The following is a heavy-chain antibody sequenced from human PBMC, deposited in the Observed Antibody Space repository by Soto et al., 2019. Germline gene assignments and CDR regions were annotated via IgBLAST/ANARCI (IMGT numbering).Heavy chain of an antibody. Sequence: PGGSLRLSCTASGFTFGDYAMSWFRQAPGKGLEWVGFIRSKAYGGTTGYAASVKGRFTISRDDSKSIAYLQMNSLKTEDTAVYYCTRYHSIYYYDSSGYYAYYYYGMDVWGQGTTVTVSS. V-gene: IGHV3-49*03. CDR1: GFTFGDYA. CDR2: IRSKAYGGTT. J-gene: IGHJ6*02. D-gene: IGHD3-22*01. CDR3: TRYHSIYYYDSSGYYAYYYYGMDV.